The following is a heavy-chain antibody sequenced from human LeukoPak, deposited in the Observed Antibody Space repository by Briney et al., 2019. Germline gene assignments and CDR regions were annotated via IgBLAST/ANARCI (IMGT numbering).Heavy chain of an antibody. V-gene: IGHV4-39*01. CDR3: ARHSSWYGTFHN. CDR1: GGSFSNSSYY. D-gene: IGHD6-13*01. CDR2: IYFPGTT. J-gene: IGHJ4*02. Sequence: SETLSLTCTVSGGSFSNSSYYWGWVRQPPGKGLEWIGSIYFPGTTYYNPSLKSRVTISIDTAKNQFSLKLTAVTAADTAVYYRARHSSWYGTFHNGGQGTLVTVSS.